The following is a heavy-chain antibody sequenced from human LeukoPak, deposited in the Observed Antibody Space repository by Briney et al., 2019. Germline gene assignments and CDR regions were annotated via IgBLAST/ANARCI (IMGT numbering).Heavy chain of an antibody. CDR2: IDWNDGNI. J-gene: IGHJ4*02. V-gene: IGHV3-9*01. CDR3: AKDRPNWELDY. Sequence: PGGSLRLSCAASGFNFDDYAMHWVRQAPGKGLEWVSSIDWNDGNIGYADSVKGRFTISRGNSKNTLYLQMNSLRAEDTAVYYCAKDRPNWELDYWGQGTLVTVSS. CDR1: GFNFDDYA. D-gene: IGHD7-27*01.